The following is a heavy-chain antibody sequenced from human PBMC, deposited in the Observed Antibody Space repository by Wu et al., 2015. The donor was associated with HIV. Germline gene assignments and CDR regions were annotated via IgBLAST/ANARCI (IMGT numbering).Heavy chain of an antibody. J-gene: IGHJ4*02. CDR1: GYTFTGFP. D-gene: IGHD3-22*01. Sequence: QVQLVQSGAEVKRPGASVKVSCKASGYTFTGFPIHWVRQAPGQSLEWMGWIVPNTGSTNYFLKFQGRVTMTRDTSISTAYLELNRLTSDDTGVYYCTRQLGSVARRGIDRSGYRDYWGQGTRGHRRPQ. V-gene: IGHV1-2*02. CDR2: IVPNTGST. CDR3: TRQLGSVARRGIDRSGYRDY.